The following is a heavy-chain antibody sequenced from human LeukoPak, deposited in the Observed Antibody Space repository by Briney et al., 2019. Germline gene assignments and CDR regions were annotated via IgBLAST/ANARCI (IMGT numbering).Heavy chain of an antibody. V-gene: IGHV1-3*01. J-gene: IGHJ4*02. CDR3: ARSVVVAEGLDYDY. CDR2: INAGNSNT. Sequence: ASVKVSCKASGYTFSIYAMHWVRQAPGQSLEWMGWINAGNSNTKYSQNFQGRVTITRDTSASTVYMELSSLRSEDTAVYYCARSVVVAEGLDYDYWGQGTLVTVSS. D-gene: IGHD2-15*01. CDR1: GYTFSIYA.